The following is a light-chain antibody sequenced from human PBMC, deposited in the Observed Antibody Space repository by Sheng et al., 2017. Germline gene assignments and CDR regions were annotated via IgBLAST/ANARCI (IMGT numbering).Light chain of an antibody. Sequence: DIQMTQSPSSLSASVGDRVTITCRASQNINKYLIWYQQKPGKAPKLLIYATSNLQTGVPSRFSGSGSRTDFTLTISSLQPEDFATYYCQQSYTTPRSFGGGTKVEIK. CDR2: ATS. V-gene: IGKV1-39*01. CDR1: QNINKY. CDR3: QQSYTTPRS. J-gene: IGKJ4*01.